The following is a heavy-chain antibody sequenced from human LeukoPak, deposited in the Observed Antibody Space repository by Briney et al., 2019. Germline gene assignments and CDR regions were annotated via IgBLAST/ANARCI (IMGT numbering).Heavy chain of an antibody. CDR1: GYTLTELS. V-gene: IGHV1-24*01. CDR2: FDPEDGET. J-gene: IGHJ6*03. Sequence: ASVTVSCKVSGYTLTELSMHWVRQAPGKGLEWMGGFDPEDGETIYAQKFQGRVTMTEDTSTDTAYMELSSLRSEDTAVYYCAIGSGLDTPLLYMDVWGKGTTVTISS. CDR3: AIGSGLDTPLLYMDV. D-gene: IGHD6-19*01.